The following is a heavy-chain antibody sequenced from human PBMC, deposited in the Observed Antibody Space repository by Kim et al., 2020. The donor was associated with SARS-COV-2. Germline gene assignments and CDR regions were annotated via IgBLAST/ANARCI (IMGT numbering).Heavy chain of an antibody. V-gene: IGHV3-15*07. D-gene: IGHD2-2*01. J-gene: IGHJ4*01. Sequence: GGSLRLSCEVSGIPFSNAWFNWVRQVPGKGLEWVGRIKSKSDGGTADLAAPVKGRFAISRDDSNTLYLLMNSLRTDDSAVYYCTTVSMRWGQGTLVTVS. CDR2: IKSKSDGGTA. CDR1: GIPFSNAW. CDR3: TTVSMR.